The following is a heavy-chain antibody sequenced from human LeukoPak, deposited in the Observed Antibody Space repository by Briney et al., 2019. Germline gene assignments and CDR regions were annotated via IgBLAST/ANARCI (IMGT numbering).Heavy chain of an antibody. CDR1: GGSVSNYY. CDR3: ARYYYDNSGSIYAFDI. CDR2: IYYSGST. V-gene: IGHV4-59*02. Sequence: SETLSLTCTFYGGSVSNYYWSWIRQPPGKGLEWIGYIYYSGSTNYNPSLKSRVTISVDTSKNQFSLKLSSVTTADTAVYYCARYYYDNSGSIYAFDIWGQGTMVTVSS. D-gene: IGHD3-22*01. J-gene: IGHJ3*02.